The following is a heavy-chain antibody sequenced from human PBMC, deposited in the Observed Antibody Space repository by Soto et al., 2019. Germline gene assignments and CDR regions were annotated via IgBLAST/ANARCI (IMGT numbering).Heavy chain of an antibody. D-gene: IGHD5-18*01. CDR3: ARDSGYSYGPFDY. Sequence: GGSLRLSCTASGFTFSSYSMNWVRQAPGKGLEWVSSISSSSSYIYYADSVKGRFTISRDNAKNSLYLQMNSLRAEDTAVYYCARDSGYSYGPFDYWGQGTLVTVSS. CDR1: GFTFSSYS. CDR2: ISSSSSYI. V-gene: IGHV3-21*01. J-gene: IGHJ4*02.